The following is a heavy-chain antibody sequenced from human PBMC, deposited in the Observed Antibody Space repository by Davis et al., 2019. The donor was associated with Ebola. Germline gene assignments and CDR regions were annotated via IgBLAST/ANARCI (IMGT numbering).Heavy chain of an antibody. Sequence: SETLSLTCTVSGGSISSYYWSWIRQPPGKGLEWIGYIYYSGSTNYNPSLKSRVTISVDTSKNQFSLKLSSVTAADTAVYYCARWEGYYDFWSGHQIGYFDYWGQGTLVTVSS. D-gene: IGHD3-3*01. CDR3: ARWEGYYDFWSGHQIGYFDY. CDR1: GGSISSYY. CDR2: IYYSGST. J-gene: IGHJ4*02. V-gene: IGHV4-59*01.